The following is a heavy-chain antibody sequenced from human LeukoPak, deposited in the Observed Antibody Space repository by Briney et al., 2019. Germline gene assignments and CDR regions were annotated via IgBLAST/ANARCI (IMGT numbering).Heavy chain of an antibody. J-gene: IGHJ6*03. CDR2: IIPIFGTA. CDR1: GGTFSSYA. V-gene: IGHV1-69*13. Sequence: ASVKVSCKASGGTFSSYAISWVRQAPGQGLGWMGGIIPIFGTANYAQKFQGRVTITADESTSTAYMELSSLRSEDTAVYYCARGGLLWFGVASGYMDVWGKGTTVTISS. D-gene: IGHD3-10*01. CDR3: ARGGLLWFGVASGYMDV.